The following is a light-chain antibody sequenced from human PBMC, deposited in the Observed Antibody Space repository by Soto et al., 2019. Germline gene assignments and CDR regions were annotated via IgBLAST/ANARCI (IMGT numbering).Light chain of an antibody. Sequence: EIVMTQSPATLSVSPGERITISCRASQTVGSNLAWYQQTPGQAPRLLIYTTSSRAAGVPARFSGSGSGTELTLTIDSLQSEDFVLYYCQQYNTWPRTFGQGTRVEIK. CDR2: TTS. J-gene: IGKJ1*01. V-gene: IGKV3-15*01. CDR3: QQYNTWPRT. CDR1: QTVGSN.